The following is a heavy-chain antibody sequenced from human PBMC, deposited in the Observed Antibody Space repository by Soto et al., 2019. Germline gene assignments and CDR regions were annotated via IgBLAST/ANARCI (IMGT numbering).Heavy chain of an antibody. D-gene: IGHD6-19*01. J-gene: IGHJ4*02. CDR1: GGSISSSSYY. Sequence: KPSETLSLTCTVSGGSISSSSYYWGWIRQPPGKGLEWIGSIYYSGSTYYNPSLKSRVTISVDTSKNQFSLKLSSVTAADTAVYYCARHPPPDYYSSGWDGSYYFDYWGQGTLVTVSS. CDR3: ARHPPPDYYSSGWDGSYYFDY. CDR2: IYYSGST. V-gene: IGHV4-39*01.